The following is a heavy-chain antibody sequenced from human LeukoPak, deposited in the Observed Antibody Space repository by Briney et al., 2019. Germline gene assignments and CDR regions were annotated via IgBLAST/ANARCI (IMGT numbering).Heavy chain of an antibody. CDR3: AREGRAYGSGSYDY. V-gene: IGHV3-30*04. J-gene: IGHJ4*02. CDR1: GFTFCSYA. CDR2: ISYDGSNK. Sequence: GGSLRLSCAASGFTFCSYAMHWVRQAPGKGLGWVAVISYDGSNKYYADSVKGRFTISRDNSKNTLYLQMNSLRAEDRAVYYCAREGRAYGSGSYDYWGQGTLVSVSS. D-gene: IGHD3-10*01.